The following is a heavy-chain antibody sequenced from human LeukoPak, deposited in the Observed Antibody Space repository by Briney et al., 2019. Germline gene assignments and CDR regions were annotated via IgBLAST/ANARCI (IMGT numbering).Heavy chain of an antibody. CDR2: INSDGSST. CDR3: AKSNTRIAARPAFDY. Sequence: PGGSLRLSCAASGFTFSSYWMHWVRQAPGKGLVWVSRINSDGSSTSYADSVKGRFTISRDNSKNTLYLQMNSLRAEDTAVYYCAKSNTRIAARPAFDYWGQGTLVTVSS. D-gene: IGHD6-6*01. J-gene: IGHJ4*02. V-gene: IGHV3-74*01. CDR1: GFTFSSYW.